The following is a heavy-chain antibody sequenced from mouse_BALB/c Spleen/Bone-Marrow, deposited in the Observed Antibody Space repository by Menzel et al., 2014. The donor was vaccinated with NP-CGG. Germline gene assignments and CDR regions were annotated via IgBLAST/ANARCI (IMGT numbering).Heavy chain of an antibody. D-gene: IGHD2-3*01. CDR2: VNPNIGGS. Sequence: VQLQQSGPELVKPGASVKTSCKTSGYTFTDYTIHWVKQSQGKSLEWIGRVNPNIGGSNNNQKFKDKAALTVDKSSSTAYMELRSPTSDDSAVYYCARGRWYYWGQGTTLTVSS. CDR3: ARGRWYY. J-gene: IGHJ2*01. V-gene: IGHV1-18*01. CDR1: GYTFTDYT.